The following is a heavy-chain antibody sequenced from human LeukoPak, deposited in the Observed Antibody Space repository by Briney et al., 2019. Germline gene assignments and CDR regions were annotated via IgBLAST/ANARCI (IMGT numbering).Heavy chain of an antibody. Sequence: ASVKVSCKASGYTFTSYGISWVRQAPGQGLEWMGWISAYNGNTNYAQKLQGRVTMTTDTSTSTAYMELRSVRSDDTAVYYCARDRPLLYSSSWYYNHNWFDPWGQGTLVTVSS. CDR1: GYTFTSYG. J-gene: IGHJ5*02. V-gene: IGHV1-18*01. CDR3: ARDRPLLYSSSWYYNHNWFDP. D-gene: IGHD6-13*01. CDR2: ISAYNGNT.